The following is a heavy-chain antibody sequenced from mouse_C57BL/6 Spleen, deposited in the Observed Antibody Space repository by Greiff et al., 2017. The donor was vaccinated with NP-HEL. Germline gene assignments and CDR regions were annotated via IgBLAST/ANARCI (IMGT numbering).Heavy chain of an antibody. Sequence: VQLQQSGAELVRPGSSVKLSCKASGYTFTSYWMHWVKQRPIQGLEWIGNIDPSDSETHYNQKFKDKATLTVDKSSSTAYMQLSSLTSEDSAVYYCARGETYGNYYFDYWGQGTTLTVSS. CDR1: GYTFTSYW. CDR3: ARGETYGNYYFDY. V-gene: IGHV1-52*01. CDR2: IDPSDSET. J-gene: IGHJ2*01. D-gene: IGHD2-1*01.